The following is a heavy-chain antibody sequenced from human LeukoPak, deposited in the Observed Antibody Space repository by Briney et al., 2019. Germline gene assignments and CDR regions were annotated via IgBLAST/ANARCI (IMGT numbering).Heavy chain of an antibody. CDR1: GGSISSNDYY. D-gene: IGHD3-10*01. Sequence: PSETLSLTCTVSGGSISSNDYYWGWIRQPPGRGLEWIGNIYYSGSTFYNPSLKSRVTISVDTSKNQFSLKLSSVTAPDTAVYHCARLMVRGLIVDYWGQGTLVTVSS. CDR2: IYYSGST. V-gene: IGHV4-39*01. CDR3: ARLMVRGLIVDY. J-gene: IGHJ4*02.